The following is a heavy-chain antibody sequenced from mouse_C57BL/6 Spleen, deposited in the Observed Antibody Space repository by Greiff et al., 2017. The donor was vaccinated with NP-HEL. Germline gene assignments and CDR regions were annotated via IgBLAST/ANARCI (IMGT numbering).Heavy chain of an antibody. D-gene: IGHD1-1*01. Sequence: VKLQESGAELARPGASVKLSCTASGYTFTSYGISWVTQRTGQGLEWIGEIYPRSGNTYYNEKLQGKATLTADKSSSTAYMELRSLTSEDAAVYFFARSTTVVAYYFDYWGQGTTLTVSS. J-gene: IGHJ2*01. V-gene: IGHV1-81*01. CDR2: IYPRSGNT. CDR3: ARSTTVVAYYFDY. CDR1: GYTFTSYG.